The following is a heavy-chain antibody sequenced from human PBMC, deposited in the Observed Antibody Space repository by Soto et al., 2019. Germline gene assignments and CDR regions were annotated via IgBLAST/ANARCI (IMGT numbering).Heavy chain of an antibody. CDR3: ARGPTDYYDNSGDYFLDY. D-gene: IGHD3-22*01. CDR2: VSTYNGNT. CDR1: GYTFTTYG. V-gene: IGHV1-18*01. J-gene: IGHJ4*02. Sequence: ASVKVSCKASGYTFTTYGMSWVRQAPGQGLDWMGWVSTYNGNTKYAERLQGRVTMTTDTTTSTAYMELRSLRSDDTAVYYCARGPTDYYDNSGDYFLDYWGQGTLVTVSS.